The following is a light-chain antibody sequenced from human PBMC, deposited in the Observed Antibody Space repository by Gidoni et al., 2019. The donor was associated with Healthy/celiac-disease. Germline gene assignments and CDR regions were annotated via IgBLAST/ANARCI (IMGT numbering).Light chain of an antibody. Sequence: IVFTQSPATLSLSPGERATLSCRASQSVSSYLAWYQQKPGQAPRLRIYDASNRATGIPARFSGSGSGTDFTLTISSLEPEDFAVYYCQQRSNWPPVYTFGQGTKLEIK. CDR2: DAS. CDR3: QQRSNWPPVYT. V-gene: IGKV3-11*01. CDR1: QSVSSY. J-gene: IGKJ2*01.